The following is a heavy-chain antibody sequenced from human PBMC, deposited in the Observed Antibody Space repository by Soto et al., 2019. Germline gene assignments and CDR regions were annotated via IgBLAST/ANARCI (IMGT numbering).Heavy chain of an antibody. CDR2: IYYSGST. V-gene: IGHV4-39*01. CDR3: ARQRFTMIVVVAPLTSDY. Sequence: SETLSLTCTVSGGSISSSSYYWGWIRQPPGKGLEWIGSIYYSGSTYYNPSLKSRVTISVDTSKNQFSLKLSSVTAADTAVYYCARQRFTMIVVVAPLTSDYWGQGPLVTVS. CDR1: GGSISSSSYY. D-gene: IGHD3-22*01. J-gene: IGHJ4*02.